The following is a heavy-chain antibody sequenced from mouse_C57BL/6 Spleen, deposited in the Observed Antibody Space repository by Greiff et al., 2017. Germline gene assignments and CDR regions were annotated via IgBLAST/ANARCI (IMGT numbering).Heavy chain of an antibody. CDR1: GYTFTSYW. D-gene: IGHD1-1*01. J-gene: IGHJ3*01. V-gene: IGHV1-52*01. Sequence: QVQLQQPGAELVRPGSSVKLSCKASGYTFTSYWMHWVKQRPIQGLEWIGNIDPSDSETHYNQKFKDKATLTVEKSSSTAYMQPSSLTSGDSAVYYCARGYYCGSSWEAWFAYWGQGTLVTVSA. CDR3: ARGYYCGSSWEAWFAY. CDR2: IDPSDSET.